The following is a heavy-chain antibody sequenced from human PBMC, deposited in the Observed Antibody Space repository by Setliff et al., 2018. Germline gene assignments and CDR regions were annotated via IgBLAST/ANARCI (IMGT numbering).Heavy chain of an antibody. V-gene: IGHV4-30-4*01. J-gene: IGHJ4*02. Sequence: SETLSLTCTVSGASINNHFWSWIRQPPGKGLEYIGHISHGVSTSYSPSLKSRLSISADTSKNQFSLKLTSVTAADTAVYYCAGTHCTTTSCFYFHYWGQGTVVTVSS. CDR2: ISHGVST. CDR3: AGTHCTTTSCFYFHY. CDR1: GASINNHF. D-gene: IGHD2-2*01.